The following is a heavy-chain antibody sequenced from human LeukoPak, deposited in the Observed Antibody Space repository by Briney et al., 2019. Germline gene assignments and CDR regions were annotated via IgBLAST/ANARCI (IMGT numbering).Heavy chain of an antibody. J-gene: IGHJ4*02. CDR3: ARLGSGSYFLPFDY. CDR1: GYTFTGYY. V-gene: IGHV7-4-1*02. D-gene: IGHD3-10*01. CDR2: INTNTGNP. Sequence: GASVKVSCKASGYTFTGYYMHWVRQAPGQGLEWMGWINTNTGNPTYAQGFTGRFVFSLDTSVSTAYLQISSLKAEDTAVYYCARLGSGSYFLPFDYWGQGTLVTVSS.